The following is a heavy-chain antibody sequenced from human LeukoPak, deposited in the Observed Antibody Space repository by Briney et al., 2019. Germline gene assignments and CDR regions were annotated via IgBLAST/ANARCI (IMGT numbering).Heavy chain of an antibody. D-gene: IGHD2-2*02. J-gene: IGHJ3*02. CDR2: ISSSSGYI. Sequence: GGSLRLSCAASGFTFSSYSMNWVRQAPGKGLEWVSSISSSSGYIYYADSLKGRFTISRDNAKNSLYLQMNSLRAEDTALYYCARRDIVVVPAAIFGAFDIWGQGTMVTVSS. CDR1: GFTFSSYS. CDR3: ARRDIVVVPAAIFGAFDI. V-gene: IGHV3-21*04.